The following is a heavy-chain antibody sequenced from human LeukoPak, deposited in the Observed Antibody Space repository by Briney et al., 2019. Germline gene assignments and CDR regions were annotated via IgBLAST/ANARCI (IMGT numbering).Heavy chain of an antibody. D-gene: IGHD3-3*01. CDR2: ISSSGSTI. CDR3: ARATDITQIFYAFDI. V-gene: IGHV3-11*01. Sequence: GGSLGLSCAASGFTFSDYYMSWMRQAPGKGLEWVSYISSSGSTIYYADSVKGRFTISRDNAKNSLYLQMNSLRAEDTAVYFCARATDITQIFYAFDIWGQGTMVTVSS. CDR1: GFTFSDYY. J-gene: IGHJ3*02.